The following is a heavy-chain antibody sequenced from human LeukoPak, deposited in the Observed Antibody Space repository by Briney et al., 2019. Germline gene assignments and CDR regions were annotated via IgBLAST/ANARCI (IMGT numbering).Heavy chain of an antibody. CDR2: INHSGST. Sequence: SETLSLTCAVYGGSFSGYYWSWIRQPPGKGLEWIGEINHSGSTYYNPSLKSRVTISVDTSKNQFSLKLSSVTAADTAVYYCLYWFDPWGQGTLVTVSS. CDR1: GGSFSGYY. CDR3: LYWFDP. V-gene: IGHV4-34*01. J-gene: IGHJ5*02.